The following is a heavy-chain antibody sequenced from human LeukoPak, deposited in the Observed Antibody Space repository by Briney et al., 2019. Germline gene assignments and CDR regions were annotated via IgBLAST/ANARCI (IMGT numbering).Heavy chain of an antibody. D-gene: IGHD6-6*01. V-gene: IGHV1-2*02. CDR3: ATGSITRTRDP. CDR2: INPYSAAT. Sequence: AAVKVSCQASGYTSTDFYLNLVRQAPGRGLEWMGLINPYSAATINAQRFQDRVTLTWDMSIGTGYMELTRLTSDDTAVYYCATGSITRTRDPWGQGTLVTVSS. J-gene: IGHJ5*02. CDR1: GYTSTDFY.